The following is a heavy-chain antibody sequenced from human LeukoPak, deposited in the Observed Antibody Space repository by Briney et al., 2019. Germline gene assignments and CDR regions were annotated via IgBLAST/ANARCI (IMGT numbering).Heavy chain of an antibody. D-gene: IGHD6-13*01. CDR2: ISYDGSNK. Sequence: PGGSLRLSCAASGFTFSSYGMHWVRQAPGKGLEWVAVISYDGSNKYYADSVKGRFTISRDNSKNTLYLQMNSLRAEDTAVYYCAIQRSSSWCSFDYWGQGTLVTVSS. CDR1: GFTFSSYG. CDR3: AIQRSSSWCSFDY. J-gene: IGHJ4*02. V-gene: IGHV3-30*03.